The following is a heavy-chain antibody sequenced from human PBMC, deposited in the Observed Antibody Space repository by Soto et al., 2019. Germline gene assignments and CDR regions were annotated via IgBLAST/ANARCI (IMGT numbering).Heavy chain of an antibody. Sequence: ELQLVESGGGLVQPGGSLRLSCVASGFSFSTYWMHWVRQAPGKGLVWVSRINTAGTTTPYADSVTGRFTISRDNAKKPLYLQMNSLRAEDPAVYYCARGGGDYGDYLDYWGQGALVTVSS. V-gene: IGHV3-74*01. J-gene: IGHJ4*02. CDR1: GFSFSTYW. D-gene: IGHD4-17*01. CDR2: INTAGTTT. CDR3: ARGGGDYGDYLDY.